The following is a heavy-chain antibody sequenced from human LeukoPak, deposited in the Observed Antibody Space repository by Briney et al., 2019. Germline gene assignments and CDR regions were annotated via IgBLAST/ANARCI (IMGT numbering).Heavy chain of an antibody. CDR1: GFTVSSNY. J-gene: IGHJ4*02. V-gene: IGHV3-53*01. D-gene: IGHD6-13*01. CDR2: IYSGGST. CDR3: ARDQGRYSSSWYLDY. Sequence: PGGSLRLSCAASGFTVSSNYMSWVRQAPGKGLEWVSVIYSGGSTYYADSVKGRFTIPRDNSKNTLYLQMNSLRAEDTAVYYCARDQGRYSSSWYLDYWGQGTLVTVSS.